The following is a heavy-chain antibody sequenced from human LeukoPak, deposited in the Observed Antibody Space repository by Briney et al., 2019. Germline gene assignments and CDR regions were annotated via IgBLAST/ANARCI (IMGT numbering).Heavy chain of an antibody. D-gene: IGHD6-6*01. CDR2: ISSSSTYI. J-gene: IGHJ1*01. CDR3: TTDLSIAARIFQH. V-gene: IGHV3-21*01. CDR1: GFTFSSYS. Sequence: PGGSLRLSCAASGFTFSSYSIDWVRQAPGKGLEWVSSISSSSTYIYYADSVKGRFTISRDNAKNSLYLQMNSLRAEDTAVYYCTTDLSIAARIFQHWGQGTLVTVSS.